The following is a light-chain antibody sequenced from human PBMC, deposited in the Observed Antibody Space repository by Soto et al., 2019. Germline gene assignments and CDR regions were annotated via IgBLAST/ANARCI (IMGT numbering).Light chain of an antibody. CDR1: SSNIGAHFD. Sequence: QLVLTQPPSVSGAPGQEVTISCTGSSSNIGAHFDVHWYQQLPGAAPRLLIYGNINRPSWVPDRFSGSKSDSSASLAITGLQSEDEADYYCHSYDSSLSGYVFGSGTKLTVL. CDR3: HSYDSSLSGYV. V-gene: IGLV1-40*01. J-gene: IGLJ1*01. CDR2: GNI.